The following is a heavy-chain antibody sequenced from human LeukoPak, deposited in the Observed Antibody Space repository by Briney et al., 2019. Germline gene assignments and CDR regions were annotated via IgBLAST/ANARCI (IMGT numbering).Heavy chain of an antibody. CDR3: ARLDDSSGYYPPYWYFDL. Sequence: GGTLRLSCAASGFTFSSYGMSWVRQAPGKGLEWVSAISGSGGSTYYADSVKGRFTISRDNSKNTLYLQMNSLRAEDTAVYYCARLDDSSGYYPPYWYFDLWGRGTLVTVSS. J-gene: IGHJ2*01. V-gene: IGHV3-23*01. CDR2: ISGSGGST. D-gene: IGHD3-22*01. CDR1: GFTFSSYG.